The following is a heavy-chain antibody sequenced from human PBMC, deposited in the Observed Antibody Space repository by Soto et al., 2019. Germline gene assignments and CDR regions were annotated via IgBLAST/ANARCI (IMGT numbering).Heavy chain of an antibody. CDR1: GGSISSGGYY. CDR2: NYYSGIT. Sequence: QVQLQESGPGLVKPSQTLSLTCTVSGGSISSGGYYWTWIRQHPGKGLEWIGYNYYSGITYYNPSLKSRVTISLDTSQNLFSLKLSSVTAADTAVYYCARGSSIAGLYYGMDVWGQGTTVTVSS. D-gene: IGHD6-6*01. J-gene: IGHJ6*02. CDR3: ARGSSIAGLYYGMDV. V-gene: IGHV4-31*03.